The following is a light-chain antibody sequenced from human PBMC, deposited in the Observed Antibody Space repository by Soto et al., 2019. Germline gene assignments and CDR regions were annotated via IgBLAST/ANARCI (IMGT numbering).Light chain of an antibody. CDR1: SSDVGNYNY. CDR3: SSFTSSTTYV. V-gene: IGLV2-14*01. J-gene: IGLJ1*01. Sequence: LNKPASVSGFHGQAITITCTGTSSDVGNYNYGSWYQQHPGEDPKLIIFNVNNRPSGVSNRFSGSKSGNTASLTISGLQAEDEADYYCSSFTSSTTYVFGAGTKVTVL. CDR2: NVN.